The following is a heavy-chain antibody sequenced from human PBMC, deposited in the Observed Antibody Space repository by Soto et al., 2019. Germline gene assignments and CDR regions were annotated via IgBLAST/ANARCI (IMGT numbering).Heavy chain of an antibody. CDR2: IYYSGST. D-gene: IGHD2-21*02. CDR3: ARTTIVVVTATYVDY. J-gene: IGHJ4*02. V-gene: IGHV4-31*03. Sequence: LSLTCTVSGGSISSGGYYWSWIRQHPGKGLEWIGYIYYSGSTYYNPSLKSRVTISVDTSKNQFSLKLSSVTAADTAVYYCARTTIVVVTATYVDYWGQGTQVTVSS. CDR1: GGSISSGGYY.